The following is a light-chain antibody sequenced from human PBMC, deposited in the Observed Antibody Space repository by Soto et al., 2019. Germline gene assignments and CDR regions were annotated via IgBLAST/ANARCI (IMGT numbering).Light chain of an antibody. CDR1: SSDVGGYNY. J-gene: IGLJ2*01. CDR2: DVS. CDR3: SSSTSSSLVV. V-gene: IGLV2-14*01. Sequence: QSVLTQPASVSGSPGQSITISCTGTSSDVGGYNYVSWYQQHPGKAPKLMIYDVSNRPSGVSNRFSGSKSGNTASLTISGLQAEDEADYYCSSSTSSSLVVFGGGTKLTVL.